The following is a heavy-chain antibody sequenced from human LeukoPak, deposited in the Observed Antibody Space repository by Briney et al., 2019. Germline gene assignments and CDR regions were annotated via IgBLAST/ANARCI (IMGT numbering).Heavy chain of an antibody. CDR2: ISSSSSTI. CDR3: AREGSYYGSGSYLDY. CDR1: GFTFSSYS. J-gene: IGHJ4*02. V-gene: IGHV3-48*01. D-gene: IGHD3-10*01. Sequence: PGGSLRLSCAASGFTFSSYSMNWVRQAPGKGLEWVSYISSSSSTIYYADSVKGRFTISRDNAKNSLYLQMNSLRAEDTAVYYCAREGSYYGSGSYLDYWGQGTLVTVSS.